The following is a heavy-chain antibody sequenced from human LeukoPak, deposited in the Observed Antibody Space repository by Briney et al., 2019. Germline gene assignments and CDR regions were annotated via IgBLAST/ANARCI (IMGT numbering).Heavy chain of an antibody. CDR3: ARVSDGGDYFDY. CDR2: ISSNGGST. V-gene: IGHV3-64*01. J-gene: IGHJ4*02. Sequence: GGSLRLSCAASGFTFSSYVMHWVRQAPGKVLEYVSAISSNGGSTYYANSAKGRFTISRDNSKNTLFLQMGSLRADDMAVYYRARVSDGGDYFDYWGLGTLVTVSS. D-gene: IGHD4-23*01. CDR1: GFTFSSYV.